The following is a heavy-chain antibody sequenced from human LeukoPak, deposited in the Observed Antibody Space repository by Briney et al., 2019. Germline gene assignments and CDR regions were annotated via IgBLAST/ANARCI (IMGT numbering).Heavy chain of an antibody. Sequence: GESLKISCKGSGYSFTSYWIGWVRQMPGKGLEWMGIIYPGDSDTRYSPSFQGQVTISADKSISTAYLQWSSLKASDTAVYYCARQVIYCSGGSCYSRWFDPWGQGTLVTVSS. J-gene: IGHJ5*02. CDR1: GYSFTSYW. CDR2: IYPGDSDT. CDR3: ARQVIYCSGGSCYSRWFDP. D-gene: IGHD2-15*01. V-gene: IGHV5-51*01.